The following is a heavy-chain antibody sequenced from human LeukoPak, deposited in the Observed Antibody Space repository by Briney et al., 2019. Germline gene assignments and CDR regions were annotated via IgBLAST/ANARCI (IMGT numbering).Heavy chain of an antibody. CDR1: GFTFSSYS. CDR2: ISSSSSYI. CDR3: ARDRGPRTGFMVREAYDY. D-gene: IGHD3-10*01. Sequence: NPGGSLRLSCAASGFTFSSYSMNWVRQAPGKGLEWVSSISSSSSYIYYADSVKGRFTISRDNAKNSLYLQMNSLGAEDTAVYYCARDRGPRTGFMVREAYDYWGQGTLVTVSS. J-gene: IGHJ4*02. V-gene: IGHV3-21*01.